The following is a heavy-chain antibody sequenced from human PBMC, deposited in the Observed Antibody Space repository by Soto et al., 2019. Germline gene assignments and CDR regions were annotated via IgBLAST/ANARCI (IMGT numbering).Heavy chain of an antibody. D-gene: IGHD2-21*01. Sequence: SETLSLTCAVYGGSFSGYYWSWIRQPPGKGLEWIGEINHSGSTNYNPSLKSRVTISVDTSKNQFSLKLSSVTAADTAVYYCARSGLGCGAFDIWGQGTMVTVSS. CDR3: ARSGLGCGAFDI. CDR2: INHSGST. J-gene: IGHJ3*02. V-gene: IGHV4-34*01. CDR1: GGSFSGYY.